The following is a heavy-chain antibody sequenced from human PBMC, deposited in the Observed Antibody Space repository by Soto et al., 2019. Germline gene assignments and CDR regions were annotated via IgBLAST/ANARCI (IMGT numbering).Heavy chain of an antibody. CDR3: AKQERWYDILTGYSPPPNFDY. V-gene: IGHV3-23*01. J-gene: IGHJ4*02. CDR2: ISGSGGST. Sequence: EVQLLESGGGLVQPGGSLRLSCAASGFTFSSYAMSWVRQAPGKGLEWVSAISGSGGSTYYADSVKGRFTISRDNSKNTLYLQVNSLRAEDTAVYYCAKQERWYDILTGYSPPPNFDYWGQGTLVTVSS. D-gene: IGHD3-9*01. CDR1: GFTFSSYA.